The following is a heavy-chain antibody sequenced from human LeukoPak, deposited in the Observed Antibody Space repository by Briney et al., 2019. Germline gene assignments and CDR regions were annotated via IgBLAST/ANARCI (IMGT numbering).Heavy chain of an antibody. J-gene: IGHJ4*02. Sequence: ASVKVSCKVSGYTLTELSMHWVRQAPGKGLEWMGGFDPEDGETIYAQKFQGRVTMTEDTSTDTAYMELSSLRSDDTAVYYCARTLDGYNRAPLSYWGQGTLVTVSS. V-gene: IGHV1-24*01. D-gene: IGHD5-24*01. CDR2: FDPEDGET. CDR3: ARTLDGYNRAPLSY. CDR1: GYTLTELS.